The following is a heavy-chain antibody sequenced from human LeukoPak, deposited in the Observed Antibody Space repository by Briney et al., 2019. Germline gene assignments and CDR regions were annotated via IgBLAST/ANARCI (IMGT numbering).Heavy chain of an antibody. V-gene: IGHV3-33*06. CDR2: IWSDGSNK. J-gene: IGHJ4*02. Sequence: RGSLRLSCAASGVTFSHYGMHWVRQAPGKGLECVAAIWSDGSNKFYADSVKGRFTISRDDSRDTVSLQMDSLTAEDTAVDYCAKDAQRGFDYSNSLEYWGQGTLVTVSS. CDR3: AKDAQRGFDYSNSLEY. D-gene: IGHD4-11*01. CDR1: GVTFSHYG.